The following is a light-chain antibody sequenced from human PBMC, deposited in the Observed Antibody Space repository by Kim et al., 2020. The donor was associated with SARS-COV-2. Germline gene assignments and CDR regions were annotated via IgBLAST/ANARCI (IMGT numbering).Light chain of an antibody. CDR1: SYNIGGGYD. CDR3: QSYDSSLSDSV. J-gene: IGLJ2*01. Sequence: QRVTTSFTGSSYNIGGGYDVHWYQQPPGTAPKLLIYGNSNRPAGAPARFSGYKSGTSASLAITGLQAEDEADYYCQSYDSSLSDSVFGGGTQLTVL. CDR2: GNS. V-gene: IGLV1-40*01.